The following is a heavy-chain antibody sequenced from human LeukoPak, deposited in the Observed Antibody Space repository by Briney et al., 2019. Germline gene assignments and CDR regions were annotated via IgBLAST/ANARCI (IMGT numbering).Heavy chain of an antibody. J-gene: IGHJ3*02. CDR2: INPNSGGT. D-gene: IGHD2-15*01. Sequence: ASVKVSCKASGYTFTGYYMHWVRQAPGQGLGWMGWINPNSGGTNYAQKFQGRVTMTRDTSISTAYMELSRLRSDDTAVYYCARDLVVVATNDAFDIWGQGTMVTVSS. CDR1: GYTFTGYY. CDR3: ARDLVVVATNDAFDI. V-gene: IGHV1-2*02.